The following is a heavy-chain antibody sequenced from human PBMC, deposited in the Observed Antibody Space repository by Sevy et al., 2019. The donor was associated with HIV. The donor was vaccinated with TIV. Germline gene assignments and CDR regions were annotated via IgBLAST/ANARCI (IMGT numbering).Heavy chain of an antibody. J-gene: IGHJ6*03. CDR1: GFTFSKYW. V-gene: IGHV3-7*01. Sequence: GGSLRLSCAASGFTFSKYWMSWVRQAPGKGLEWVANIQEDGSGKYYVDAVKGRFTFSRDKAKNSLYLQMNSLRAEETAVYYCATDPFSVTSSNDYMDVWGKGTTVTVSS. D-gene: IGHD4-17*01. CDR2: IQEDGSGK. CDR3: ATDPFSVTSSNDYMDV.